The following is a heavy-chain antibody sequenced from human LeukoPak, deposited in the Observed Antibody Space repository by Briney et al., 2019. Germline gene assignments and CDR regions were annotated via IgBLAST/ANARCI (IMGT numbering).Heavy chain of an antibody. D-gene: IGHD3-22*01. Sequence: PGGSLRLSCAASGFTFSSYAMSWVRQAPGKGLEWVSAISGSGGSTYYADSVKDRFTISRENSKNTLYLQMNSLRAEDTAVYYCAKGGYYDSSGYDYWGQGTLVTVSS. V-gene: IGHV3-23*01. CDR3: AKGGYYDSSGYDY. CDR2: ISGSGGST. J-gene: IGHJ4*02. CDR1: GFTFSSYA.